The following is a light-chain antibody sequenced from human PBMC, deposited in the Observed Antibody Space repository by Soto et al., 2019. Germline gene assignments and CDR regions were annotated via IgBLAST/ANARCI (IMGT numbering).Light chain of an antibody. J-gene: IGLJ2*01. CDR2: DVS. V-gene: IGLV2-14*03. Sequence: QSVLTQPASVSGSPGQSITISCTGTSSDVGAYNYVSWYQQHPGKAPKLMIYDVSHRPSGVSNRFSGSKSGNTASLTISGLQAEDEADYYCSSYTSSSTLVVFGGGTEVTV. CDR1: SSDVGAYNY. CDR3: SSYTSSSTLVV.